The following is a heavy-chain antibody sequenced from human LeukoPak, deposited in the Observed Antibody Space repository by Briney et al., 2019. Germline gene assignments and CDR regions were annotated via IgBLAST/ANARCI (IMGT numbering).Heavy chain of an antibody. Sequence: GVLRLSCAASGFTFSSYGMHWVRQAPGRGLEWVAAISSDGSNKEYTDSVKGRFTISRDNSKNTLNLQMNSLRAEDTAVYYCSSPYNGTSTIGSVYWGRGTLVSVSS. CDR2: ISSDGSNK. V-gene: IGHV3-30*03. CDR3: SSPYNGTSTIGSVY. D-gene: IGHD1-1*01. CDR1: GFTFSSYG. J-gene: IGHJ4*02.